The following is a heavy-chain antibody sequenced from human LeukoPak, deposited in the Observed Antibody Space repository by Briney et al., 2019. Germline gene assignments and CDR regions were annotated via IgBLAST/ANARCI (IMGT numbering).Heavy chain of an antibody. Sequence: GASVKVSCKASGYTFTGYYLHWVRQAPGLGLEWMGWIGPSNGDTSYAQKFQGRVTMTWDTSISTVYMELSGLTSDDTAVYYCTRDGWFGDLQYSHRNWFDPWGQGTLVTASS. CDR3: TRDGWFGDLQYSHRNWFDP. V-gene: IGHV1-2*02. CDR1: GYTFTGYY. J-gene: IGHJ5*02. CDR2: IGPSNGDT. D-gene: IGHD3-10*01.